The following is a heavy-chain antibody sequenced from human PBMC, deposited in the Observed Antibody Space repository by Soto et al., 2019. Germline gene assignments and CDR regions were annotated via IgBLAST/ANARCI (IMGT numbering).Heavy chain of an antibody. D-gene: IGHD2-2*01. J-gene: IGHJ6*02. Sequence: PGESLKISCKGSGYSFTSYWIGWVRQMPGKGLEWMGIIYPGDSDTRYSPSFQGQVTISADKSISTAYLQWSSLKASDTAMYYCARQLYCSSTSCYYYYGMDVWGQGTTVTVSS. CDR3: ARQLYCSSTSCYYYYGMDV. V-gene: IGHV5-51*01. CDR1: GYSFTSYW. CDR2: IYPGDSDT.